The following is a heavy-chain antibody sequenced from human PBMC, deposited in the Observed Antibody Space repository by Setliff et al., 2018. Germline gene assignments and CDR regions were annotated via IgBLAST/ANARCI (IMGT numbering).Heavy chain of an antibody. Sequence: ASVKVSCKASGYIFTGYYMHWVRQAPGQGLEWMGRISPHTGGTNSAQKFPGRVTMTRDTSVSTVYMELNSLRSDDTAVYYCVRAGFDAISNGLDYWGQGTLVTAPQ. CDR3: VRAGFDAISNGLDY. D-gene: IGHD3-3*01. CDR2: ISPHTGGT. CDR1: GYIFTGYY. V-gene: IGHV1-2*06. J-gene: IGHJ4*02.